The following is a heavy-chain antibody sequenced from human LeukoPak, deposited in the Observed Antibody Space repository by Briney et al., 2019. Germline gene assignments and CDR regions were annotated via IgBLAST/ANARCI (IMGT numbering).Heavy chain of an antibody. CDR2: ISGSGGST. CDR1: GFTFSSYA. Sequence: GGSLRLSCAASGFTFSSYAMSWVRQAPGKGLEWVSAISGSGGSTYYADSVKGRFTISRDNSKNTLYLQMNSLRAEDTAVYYCVLYYYDSSGYYVDYWGQGTLVTVSS. V-gene: IGHV3-23*01. CDR3: VLYYYDSSGYYVDY. D-gene: IGHD3-22*01. J-gene: IGHJ4*02.